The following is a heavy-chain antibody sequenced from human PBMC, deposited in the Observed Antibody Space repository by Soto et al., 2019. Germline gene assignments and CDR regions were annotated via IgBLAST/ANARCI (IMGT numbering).Heavy chain of an antibody. CDR2: IKEDGSEK. J-gene: IGHJ6*02. CDR3: ARPRFRGMDV. V-gene: IGHV3-7*03. D-gene: IGHD3-10*01. CDR1: GFRISNYF. Sequence: EVQLVESGGGLVQPGGSLRLSCVGSGFRISNYFMSWVRQAPGKGLEWMANIKEDGSEKYYVESVKGRFTISRDNAKNSLYLQVTSLRDEDTAVYYCARPRFRGMDVWGQGTTVTVSS.